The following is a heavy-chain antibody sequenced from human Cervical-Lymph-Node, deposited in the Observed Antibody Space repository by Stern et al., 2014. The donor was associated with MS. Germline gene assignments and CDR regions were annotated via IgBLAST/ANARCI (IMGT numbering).Heavy chain of an antibody. Sequence: VQLVESGGGVVQPGRSLRLSCAASGFNFSTYGMHWVRQAPGKGVEWVAIMSNDGSKRYYAASVKGRFTISRDNPKNTLSLQMNTLRPEDTAVYYCAKICSSTTSNGVDYWGQGPLVIVSS. V-gene: IGHV3-30*18. CDR3: AKICSSTTSNGVDY. CDR1: GFNFSTYG. CDR2: MSNDGSKR. D-gene: IGHD2-2*01. J-gene: IGHJ4*02.